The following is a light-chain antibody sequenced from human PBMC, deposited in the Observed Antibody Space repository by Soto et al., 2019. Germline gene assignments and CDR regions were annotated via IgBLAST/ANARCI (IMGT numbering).Light chain of an antibody. Sequence: EIVLTQSPATLSSSPGERATITCRTSQNVYIYLAWYQQKPGEAPRLLIYDASNRPTGVPARFSGSGSGTVFLITVSSLEPEFFAVYYCQQRGTWPITFGQGTRLEI. CDR1: QNVYIY. CDR3: QQRGTWPIT. CDR2: DAS. J-gene: IGKJ5*01. V-gene: IGKV3-11*01.